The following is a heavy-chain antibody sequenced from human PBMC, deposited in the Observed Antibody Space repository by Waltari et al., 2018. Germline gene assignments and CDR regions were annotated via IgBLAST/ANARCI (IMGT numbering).Heavy chain of an antibody. J-gene: IGHJ5*02. D-gene: IGHD2-21*01. Sequence: QVQLQQWGAGLLKPSETLYLTCAVYGGSFRNYYWTWIRQPPGKGLEWIGEINHSGNTNYKPSLKSRVSMSVDTSRNQFSLKLSSVTAADTAVYYCVTYDHPCFDPWGQGTLVTVSS. CDR3: VTYDHPCFDP. CDR1: GGSFRNYY. V-gene: IGHV4-34*02. CDR2: INHSGNT.